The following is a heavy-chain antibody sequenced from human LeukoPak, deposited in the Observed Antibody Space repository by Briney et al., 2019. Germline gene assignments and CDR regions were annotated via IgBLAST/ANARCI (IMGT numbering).Heavy chain of an antibody. V-gene: IGHV4-38-2*01. CDR1: GPSSTSVYY. D-gene: IGHD3-3*01. J-gene: IGHJ4*01. CDR2: IFQSGNT. CDR3: ASGNYDEYFDY. Sequence: PSETLSLTCAVSGPSSTSVYYWAWIRQPPGKGLEWIGSIFQSGNTYYKASLKSRVTLSMDTSNKDFSLRLASVTATDTAIYYCASGNYDEYFDYWGHGTRVIASS.